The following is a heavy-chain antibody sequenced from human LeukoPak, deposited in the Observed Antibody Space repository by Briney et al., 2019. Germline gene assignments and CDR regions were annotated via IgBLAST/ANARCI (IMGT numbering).Heavy chain of an antibody. V-gene: IGHV3-23*01. CDR2: ISGSGDNT. J-gene: IGHJ4*02. D-gene: IGHD3-16*01. CDR1: GFTFSSYA. CDR3: AKKGGEGYVDY. Sequence: PGGSLRLSCAASGFTFSSYAMSWGRQTPGKGLDWVSAISGSGDNTFHADSVRGQFTISRDNSKNTLYLQMNSLRAEETAEYYCAKKGGEGYVDYWGQGILVTVSS.